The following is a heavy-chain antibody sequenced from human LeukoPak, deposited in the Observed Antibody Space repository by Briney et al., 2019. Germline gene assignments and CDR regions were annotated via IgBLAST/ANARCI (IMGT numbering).Heavy chain of an antibody. Sequence: SVKVSCKASGGTFRSYVISWVRQAPGQGLEWMGGIIPIFGTANYAQKFQGRVTITADESTSTAYMELSSLRSEDTAVYYCARGPITTRSHFDYWGQGTLVTVSS. CDR3: ARGPITTRSHFDY. D-gene: IGHD3-22*01. V-gene: IGHV1-69*13. CDR1: GGTFRSYV. CDR2: IIPIFGTA. J-gene: IGHJ4*02.